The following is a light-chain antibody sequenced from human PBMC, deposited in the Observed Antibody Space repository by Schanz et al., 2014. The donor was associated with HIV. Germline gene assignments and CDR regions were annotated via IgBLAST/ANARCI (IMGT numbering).Light chain of an antibody. Sequence: QSVLTQPPSVSAAPGQKVTISCSGSSSNVGNNYVSWYQQLPGTAPKLLIFDNNKRPSGVSDRFSGSKSGTSATLGITGLQTGDEADYYCGTWDSSLSADVFGTGTKLTVL. CDR3: GTWDSSLSADV. CDR2: DNN. J-gene: IGLJ1*01. V-gene: IGLV1-51*01. CDR1: SSNVGNNY.